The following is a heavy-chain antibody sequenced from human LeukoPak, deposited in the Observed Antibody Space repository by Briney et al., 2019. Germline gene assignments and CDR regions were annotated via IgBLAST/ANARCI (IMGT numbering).Heavy chain of an antibody. Sequence: ASVKVSCKASGYTFTGYYMHWVRQAPGQGLEWMGWINPNSGGTNYAQKFQGRVTMTRDTSISTAYMELSRLRSDDTAVYYCAREGGDYYGSGTRKFDPWGQGTLVTVSS. CDR1: GYTFTGYY. CDR3: AREGGDYYGSGTRKFDP. V-gene: IGHV1-2*02. J-gene: IGHJ5*02. D-gene: IGHD3-10*01. CDR2: INPNSGGT.